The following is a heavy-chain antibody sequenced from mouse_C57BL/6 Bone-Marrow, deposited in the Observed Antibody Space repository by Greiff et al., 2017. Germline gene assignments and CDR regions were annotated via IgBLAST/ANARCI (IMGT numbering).Heavy chain of an antibody. V-gene: IGHV1-52*01. Sequence: QVQLQQPGAELVRPGSSVKLSCKASGYTFTSYWMHWVKQRPIQGLEWIGNIDPSDSETHYNQKFKDKATLTVDKSSSTAYMQLSSLTSEDAAVYYCASRGDDLYYFDYWGQGTTLTVSS. D-gene: IGHD2-2*01. J-gene: IGHJ2*01. CDR1: GYTFTSYW. CDR2: IDPSDSET. CDR3: ASRGDDLYYFDY.